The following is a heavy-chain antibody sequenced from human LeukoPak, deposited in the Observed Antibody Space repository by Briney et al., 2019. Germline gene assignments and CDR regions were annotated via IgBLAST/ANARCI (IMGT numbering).Heavy chain of an antibody. J-gene: IGHJ4*02. CDR1: GRSITTTNW. D-gene: IGHD1-26*01. V-gene: IGHV4-4*02. CDR3: TRESGAFSPFGF. CDR2: VHLSVAT. Sequence: SGTLSLTCAVSGRSITTTNWWSWVRQPPGKGLEWIGEVHLSVATNYNPSLESRASMSIDKSKNHLSLEVTSVTAADTAIYYCTRESGAFSPFGFWGQGTLLTVSS.